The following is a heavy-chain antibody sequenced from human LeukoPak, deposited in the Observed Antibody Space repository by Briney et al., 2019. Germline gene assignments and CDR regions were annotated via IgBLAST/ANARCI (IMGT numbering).Heavy chain of an antibody. D-gene: IGHD6-6*01. CDR1: GFTFSSYW. V-gene: IGHV3-23*01. J-gene: IGHJ4*02. Sequence: GGSLRLSCAASGFTFSSYWMSWVRQAPGKGLEWVSAISGSGGSTYYADSVKGRFTISRDNSKNTLYLQMNSLRAEDTAVYYCAKEKYSSSSELFFYSFDDWGQGTLVTVSS. CDR3: AKEKYSSSSELFFYSFDD. CDR2: ISGSGGST.